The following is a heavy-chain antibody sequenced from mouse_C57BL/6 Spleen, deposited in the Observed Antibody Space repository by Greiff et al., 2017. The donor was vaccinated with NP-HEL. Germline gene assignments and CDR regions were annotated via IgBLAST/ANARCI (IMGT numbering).Heavy chain of an antibody. CDR3: AREDYYGSSYPWFAY. V-gene: IGHV1-64*01. CDR2: IHPNSGST. D-gene: IGHD1-1*01. CDR1: GYTFTSYW. Sequence: QVQLQQPGAELVKPGASVKLSCKASGYTFTSYWMHWVKQRPGQGLEWIGMIHPNSGSTNYNEKFKSKATLTVDKSSSTAYMQLSSLPSEDSAVYYCAREDYYGSSYPWFAYWGQGTLVTVSA. J-gene: IGHJ3*01.